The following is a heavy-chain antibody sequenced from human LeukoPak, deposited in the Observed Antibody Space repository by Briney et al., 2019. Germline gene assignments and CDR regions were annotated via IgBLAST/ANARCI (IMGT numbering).Heavy chain of an antibody. CDR3: ARENQLLEAGFDY. Sequence: ASVKVSCKASGYYMHWVRQAPGQGLEWMGIINPSGGSTSYAQKFQGRVTMTRDTSTSTVYMELSSLRSEDTAVYYCARENQLLEAGFDYWGQGTLVTVSS. D-gene: IGHD2-2*01. CDR1: GYY. J-gene: IGHJ4*02. CDR2: INPSGGST. V-gene: IGHV1-46*01.